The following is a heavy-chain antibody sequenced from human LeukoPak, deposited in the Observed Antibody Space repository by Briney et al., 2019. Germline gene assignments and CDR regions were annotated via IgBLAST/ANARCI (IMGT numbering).Heavy chain of an antibody. V-gene: IGHV4-4*07. CDR1: GGSISSFY. Sequence: NTSETLSLTCSVSGGSISSFYWSWIRQPAGKGLEWIGHIYTSGSTNYNPSLKSRVTISVDTSKNQFSLKLSSVTAADTAVYYCARERGRYLDYWGQGTLVTVSS. CDR2: IYTSGST. CDR3: ARERGRYLDY. J-gene: IGHJ4*02.